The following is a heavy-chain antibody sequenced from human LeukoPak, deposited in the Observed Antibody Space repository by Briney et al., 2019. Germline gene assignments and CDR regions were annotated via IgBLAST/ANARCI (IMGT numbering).Heavy chain of an antibody. CDR1: GFTFSNYA. J-gene: IGHJ4*02. CDR2: ISDSGGST. CDR3: AERDYDDSSGYYPYYFDY. Sequence: PGGSLRLSCAAPGFTFSNYAMSWVRQAPGKGLEWVSTISDSGGSTYYADSVKGRFTISRDNSKNTLYLQMSSLRAEDTAVYYCAERDYDDSSGYYPYYFDYWGQGTLVTVSS. V-gene: IGHV3-23*01. D-gene: IGHD3-22*01.